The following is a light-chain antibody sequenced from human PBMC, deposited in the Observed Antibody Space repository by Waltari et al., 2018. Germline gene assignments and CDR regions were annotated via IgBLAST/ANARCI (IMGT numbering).Light chain of an antibody. V-gene: IGKV2-24*01. CDR1: QSIGHRNGRTH. Sequence: EMVRRQTPLSLEVTVGQPASMCCKSSQSIGHRNGRTHWSGLKQRPGQPPRLLSYRISDRVSGVPDRFSGSCAGTAFTLTLRRVEGDAVGLYYCMPATQSPLPFVHVTKVEIK. CDR3: MPATQSPLP. CDR2: RIS. J-gene: IGKJ1*01.